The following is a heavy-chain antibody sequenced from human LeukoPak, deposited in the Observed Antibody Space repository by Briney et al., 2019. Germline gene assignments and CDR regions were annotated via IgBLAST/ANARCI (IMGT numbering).Heavy chain of an antibody. V-gene: IGHV1-2*02. CDR3: ATLEYSSSGGMDV. Sequence: ASVKVSCKASGYTFTSYYMHWVRQAPGQGLEWMGWINPNSGGTNYAQKFQGRVTMTRDTSISTAYMELSRLRSDDTAVYYCATLEYSSSGGMDVWGQGTTVTVSS. CDR2: INPNSGGT. D-gene: IGHD6-6*01. J-gene: IGHJ6*02. CDR1: GYTFTSYY.